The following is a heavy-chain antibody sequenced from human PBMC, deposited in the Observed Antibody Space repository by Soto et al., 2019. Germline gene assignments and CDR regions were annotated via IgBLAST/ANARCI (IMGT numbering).Heavy chain of an antibody. Sequence: QVQLVQSGAEVKKPGASVKVSCKASGGTFSSYAISWVRQAPGQGLEWMGGIIPIFGTANYAQKFQGRVTITADKSTSTAYMELRSLRSEDTAVYYCAREGHYYDSSGYYDVEFAPWGQGTLVTVSS. D-gene: IGHD3-22*01. CDR2: IIPIFGTA. CDR1: GGTFSSYA. CDR3: AREGHYYDSSGYYDVEFAP. V-gene: IGHV1-69*06. J-gene: IGHJ5*02.